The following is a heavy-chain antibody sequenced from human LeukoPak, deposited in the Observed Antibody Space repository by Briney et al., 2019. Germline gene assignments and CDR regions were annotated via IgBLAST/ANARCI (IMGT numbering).Heavy chain of an antibody. D-gene: IGHD3-10*01. CDR3: VRYFYGSGSYDY. Sequence: GGSLRHSCAASGFTFTNYWMNWIRQVPGKGLEWVSHISNDGSDTDYADSVKGRFTISRDNAKNTLYLQMRSLRAEDTAVYYCVRYFYGSGSYDYWGQGTLLTVSS. CDR1: GFTFTNYW. CDR2: ISNDGSDT. J-gene: IGHJ4*02. V-gene: IGHV3-74*01.